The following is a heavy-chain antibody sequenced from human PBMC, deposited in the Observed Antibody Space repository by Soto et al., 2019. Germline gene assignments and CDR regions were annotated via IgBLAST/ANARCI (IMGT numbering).Heavy chain of an antibody. J-gene: IGHJ6*02. CDR2: INPNSGGT. CDR1: GYTFTGYY. Sequence: ASVKVSCKASGYTFTGYYMHWVRQAPGQGLEWMGWINPNSGGTNYAQKFQGWVTMTRDTSISTAYMELSRLRSDDTAVYYCARDGESKYDYYGMDVCGQGTTATVSS. V-gene: IGHV1-2*04. D-gene: IGHD7-27*01. CDR3: ARDGESKYDYYGMDV.